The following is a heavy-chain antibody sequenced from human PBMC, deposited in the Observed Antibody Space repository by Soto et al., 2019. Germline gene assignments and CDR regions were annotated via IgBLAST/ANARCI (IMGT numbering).Heavy chain of an antibody. J-gene: IGHJ4*02. CDR2: ISYDGSNK. Sequence: VQLLESGGGLAQPGGSLRISCLASGFTFSSYAMDWVRQAPGKGLEWVAVISYDGSNKYYADSVKGRFTISRDNSKNTLYLQMNSLRAEDTAVYYCARGDYVWGSYIVDIPYWGQGTLVTVSS. CDR1: GFTFSSYA. V-gene: IGHV3-30-3*01. CDR3: ARGDYVWGSYIVDIPY. D-gene: IGHD3-16*01.